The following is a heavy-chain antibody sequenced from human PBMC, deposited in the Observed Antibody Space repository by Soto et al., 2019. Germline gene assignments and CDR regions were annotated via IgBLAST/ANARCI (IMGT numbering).Heavy chain of an antibody. CDR1: GFTFSSYW. Sequence: GGSLRLSCAASGFTFSSYWMSWVRQAPGKGLEWVANIKQDGSEKYYADSVKGRFTISRDNAKNSLYLQMNSLRAEDTAVYYCARDRYSYYDFWSGSLPYYYYGMDVWSQGTTVTVSS. D-gene: IGHD3-3*01. J-gene: IGHJ6*02. CDR3: ARDRYSYYDFWSGSLPYYYYGMDV. V-gene: IGHV3-7*01. CDR2: IKQDGSEK.